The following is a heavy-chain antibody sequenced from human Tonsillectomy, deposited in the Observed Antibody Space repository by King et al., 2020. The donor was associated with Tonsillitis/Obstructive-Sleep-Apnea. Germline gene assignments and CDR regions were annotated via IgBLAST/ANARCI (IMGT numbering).Heavy chain of an antibody. CDR1: GGTFSSYA. D-gene: IGHD4-23*01. J-gene: IGHJ4*02. CDR2: IIPVLGIA. CDR3: ARGDGGGVVTLDY. V-gene: IGHV1-69*09. Sequence: QLVQSGAEVKKPGSSVKVSCKASGGTFSSYAVSWVRQAPGQGLEWMGRIIPVLGIANYAQKFQGRVTITADKSTSTAYMELSSLRSEDTAVYYCARGDGGGVVTLDYWGQGTLVTVSS.